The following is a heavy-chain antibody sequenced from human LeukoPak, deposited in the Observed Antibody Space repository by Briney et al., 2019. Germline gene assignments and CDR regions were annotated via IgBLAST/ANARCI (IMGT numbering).Heavy chain of an antibody. Sequence: GGSLRLSCAASGFTFSSYAMSWVRQAPGKGLELVSGISGSGGTTYYADSVKGCFTISRDNSKNTLYLQLNSLRAEDTAIYYCAKDLTYYYDSTGYYFDYRGQGTLVTVSS. V-gene: IGHV3-23*01. CDR3: AKDLTYYYDSTGYYFDY. D-gene: IGHD3-22*01. J-gene: IGHJ4*02. CDR2: ISGSGGTT. CDR1: GFTFSSYA.